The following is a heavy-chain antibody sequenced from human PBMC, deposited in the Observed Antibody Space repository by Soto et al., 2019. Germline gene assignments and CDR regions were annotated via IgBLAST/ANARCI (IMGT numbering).Heavy chain of an antibody. CDR2: FNPSGDST. V-gene: IGHV1-46*01. CDR3: ARRGMSKIGFDT. CDR1: GYTFTNYY. Sequence: QVQLVQSGAEVKKPGASVKVSCKASGYTFTNYYMHWVRQAPGQGLEWMGVFNPSGDSTHYAQNFRGRESVTRDTSTSTMYMELSTLTSEDTAVYYCARRGMSKIGFDTWGQGTMVTVSS. D-gene: IGHD3-10*01. J-gene: IGHJ3*02.